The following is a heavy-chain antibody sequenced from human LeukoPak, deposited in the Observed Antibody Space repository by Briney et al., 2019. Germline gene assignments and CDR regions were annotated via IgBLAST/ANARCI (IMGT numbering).Heavy chain of an antibody. V-gene: IGHV5-51*01. CDR3: ARLYDSSGYYYGLFDI. CDR1: GYSFTSYW. J-gene: IGHJ3*02. Sequence: GESLKISCKGSGYSFTSYWIGWVRQMPGKGLEWMGIIYPGDSDTRYSPSFQGQVTIPADKSISTAYLQWSSLKASDTAMYYCARLYDSSGYYYGLFDIWGQGTMVTVSS. CDR2: IYPGDSDT. D-gene: IGHD3-22*01.